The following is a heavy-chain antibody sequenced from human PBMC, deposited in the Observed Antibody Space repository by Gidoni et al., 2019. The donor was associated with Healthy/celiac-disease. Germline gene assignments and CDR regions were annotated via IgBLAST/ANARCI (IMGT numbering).Heavy chain of an antibody. V-gene: IGHV1-69*01. Sequence: TFSSYAFSWVRQAPGQGLEWMGGIIPIFGTTIYAQRFQGRVTITADESTSTAYMELSSLRSEDTAVYYCALTPTYYYDSSGYWQLDYWGQGTLVTVSS. CDR3: ALTPTYYYDSSGYWQLDY. J-gene: IGHJ4*02. CDR2: IIPIFGTT. D-gene: IGHD3-22*01. CDR1: TFSSYA.